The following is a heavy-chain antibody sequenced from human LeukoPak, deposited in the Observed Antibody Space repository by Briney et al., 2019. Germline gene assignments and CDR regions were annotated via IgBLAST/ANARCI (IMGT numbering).Heavy chain of an antibody. D-gene: IGHD6-19*01. CDR3: ARDNSRGYSSGWSWGDY. CDR2: IYSGGST. J-gene: IGHJ4*02. Sequence: PGGSLRLSCAASGFTVSSNYMSWVRQAPGKGLEWVSVIYSGGSTYYADSVKGRFTISRDNSKNTLYLQMNSLRAEDTAVYYCARDNSRGYSSGWSWGDYWGQGTLVTVSS. CDR1: GFTVSSNY. V-gene: IGHV3-66*01.